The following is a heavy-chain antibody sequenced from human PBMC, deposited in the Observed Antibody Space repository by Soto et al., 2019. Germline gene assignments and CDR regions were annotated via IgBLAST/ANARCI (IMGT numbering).Heavy chain of an antibody. CDR2: INSDGSST. J-gene: IGHJ6*03. Sequence: EVQLVESGGGLVQPGGSLRLSCAASGFTISGYWMHWVRQAPGKRLVWVSRINSDGSSTGYADSVNGRFTISRDNAKNTLYLQMNSLRADDTAVYCCARDPMSVRRMDVWGKGTTVTVSS. V-gene: IGHV3-74*01. CDR3: ARDPMSVRRMDV. CDR1: GFTISGYW. D-gene: IGHD3-22*01.